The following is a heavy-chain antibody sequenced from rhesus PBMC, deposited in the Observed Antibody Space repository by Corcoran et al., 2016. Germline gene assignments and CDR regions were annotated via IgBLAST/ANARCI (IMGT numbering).Heavy chain of an antibody. CDR3: GKDGDFR. CDR2: MSKGGDTT. J-gene: IGHJ1*01. Sequence: EVHLVESGGGLVQPGGSLRLSCVASGFTFSSFGMRLCRQAPRKGPELDSYMSKGGDTTNYADSEKGRFTVSRDNSKNTLSLQMNSLRTEDTAVYYCGKDGDFRWGQGALVTVSS. V-gene: IGHV3S5*01. D-gene: IGHD7-45*01. CDR1: GFTFSSFG.